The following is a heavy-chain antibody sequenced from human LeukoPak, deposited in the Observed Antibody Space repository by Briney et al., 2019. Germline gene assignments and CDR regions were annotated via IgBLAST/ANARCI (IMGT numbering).Heavy chain of an antibody. CDR3: AKPFVYYDSSGYSAVDY. J-gene: IGHJ4*02. D-gene: IGHD3-22*01. Sequence: GGSLRLSCAASGFIFSSYGMHWARQAPGKGLEWVAFIRYDGSNKYYTDSVKGRFTISKDNSKNTLYLKMDSLRAEDTAVYYCAKPFVYYDSSGYSAVDYWGQGTLVTVSS. V-gene: IGHV3-30*02. CDR2: IRYDGSNK. CDR1: GFIFSSYG.